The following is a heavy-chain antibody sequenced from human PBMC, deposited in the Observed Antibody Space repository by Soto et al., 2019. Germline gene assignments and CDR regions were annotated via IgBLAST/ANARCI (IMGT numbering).Heavy chain of an antibody. CDR1: GGSINSYW. J-gene: IGHJ5*02. D-gene: IGHD1-26*01. Sequence: SETLSLTCSVSGGSINSYWWSWIRQPAGKGLEWIGRVYSSGTTDYNPSLNSRATMSVETSKNQFSLKRSSVTAADTAVYYCARGIYSKVGATIWFDPWGQGTLVTVSS. CDR3: ARGIYSKVGATIWFDP. CDR2: VYSSGTT. V-gene: IGHV4-4*07.